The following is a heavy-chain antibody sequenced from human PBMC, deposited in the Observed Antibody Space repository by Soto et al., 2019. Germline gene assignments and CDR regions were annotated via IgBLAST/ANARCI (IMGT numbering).Heavy chain of an antibody. J-gene: IGHJ4*02. CDR1: GFTFSSYA. Sequence: GGSLRLSCAASGFTFSSYAMSWVRQAPGKGLEWVSAISGSGGSTYYADSVKGRFTISRDNSKNTLYLQMNSLRAEDTAVYYCAKVRLGSSSWYPWFDYWGQGTLVTVSS. V-gene: IGHV3-23*01. CDR2: ISGSGGST. D-gene: IGHD6-13*01. CDR3: AKVRLGSSSWYPWFDY.